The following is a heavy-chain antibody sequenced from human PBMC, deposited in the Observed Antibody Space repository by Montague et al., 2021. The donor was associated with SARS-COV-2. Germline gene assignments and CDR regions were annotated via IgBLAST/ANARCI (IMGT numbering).Heavy chain of an antibody. CDR2: IHYNSTT. Sequence: SETLSLTCTVSGGSISYYYWTCILRPPGRKREGIGGIHYNSTTNYNPSLKSRVTISKDMSRTHFFLMLSSVTAADTAVYYCARDSHYGRFYLWGQGTLVTVS. D-gene: IGHD4-17*01. V-gene: IGHV4-59*01. CDR1: GGSISYYY. CDR3: ARDSHYGRFYL. J-gene: IGHJ4*03.